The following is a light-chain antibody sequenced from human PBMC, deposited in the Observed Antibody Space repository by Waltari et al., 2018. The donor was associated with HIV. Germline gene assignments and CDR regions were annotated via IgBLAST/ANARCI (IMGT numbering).Light chain of an antibody. CDR2: EVS. CDR1: SSDVGAYNF. J-gene: IGLJ2*01. CDR3: SSYTTSNTLVV. V-gene: IGLV2-14*01. Sequence: QSALTQPASVSGSPGQSITISCTGTSSDVGAYNFVSWYQQYPGKAPKLMIFEVSNRPSGVSVRFSGSKSGNTASLIISGLQAEDEADYYCSSYTTSNTLVVFGGGTKLTVL.